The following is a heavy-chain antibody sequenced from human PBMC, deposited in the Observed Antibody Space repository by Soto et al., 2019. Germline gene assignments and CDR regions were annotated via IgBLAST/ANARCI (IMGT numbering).Heavy chain of an antibody. Sequence: ASVTASCKHSGDALAELSMHCVQQAPGKGLEWMGGFDPEDGETIYAQKFQGRVPMTEDTSTDTAYMELSSLRSEDTAVYYCATSAEQDVDGMDVWAQGTTVTVS. CDR1: GDALAELS. J-gene: IGHJ6*02. V-gene: IGHV1-24*01. D-gene: IGHD1-26*01. CDR3: ATSAEQDVDGMDV. CDR2: FDPEDGET.